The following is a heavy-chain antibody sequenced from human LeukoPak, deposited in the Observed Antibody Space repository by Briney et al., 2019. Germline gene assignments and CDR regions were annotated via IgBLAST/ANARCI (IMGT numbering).Heavy chain of an antibody. CDR2: ISGSGGST. CDR3: ARDGSRYSGSYGTDY. J-gene: IGHJ4*02. CDR1: GFTFSSYA. Sequence: GGSLRLSCAASGFTFSSYAMSWVRQAPGKGLEWVSAISGSGGSTYYADSVKGRFTISRDNSKNTLYLQMNSLRAEDTAVYYCARDGSRYSGSYGTDYWGQGTLVTVSS. D-gene: IGHD1-26*01. V-gene: IGHV3-23*01.